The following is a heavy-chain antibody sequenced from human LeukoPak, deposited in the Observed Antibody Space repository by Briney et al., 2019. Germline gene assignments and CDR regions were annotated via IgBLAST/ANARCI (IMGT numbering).Heavy chain of an antibody. V-gene: IGHV3-23*01. CDR2: IGNSGDNS. CDR1: GFTVSSNY. Sequence: GGSLRLSCAASGFTVSSNYMSWVRQAPGKGLEWVSTIGNSGDNSYYADSVKGRFTISRDNSKNTLYLQMNSLRVEDTAVYYCAEVWSGHYLDNWGQGTLVTVSS. J-gene: IGHJ4*02. CDR3: AEVWSGHYLDN. D-gene: IGHD3-3*01.